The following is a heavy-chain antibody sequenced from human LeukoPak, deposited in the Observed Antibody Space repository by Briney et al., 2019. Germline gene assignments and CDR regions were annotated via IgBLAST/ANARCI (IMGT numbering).Heavy chain of an antibody. Sequence: PGGSLRLSCAASGFTFSDYYMSWIRQAPGKGPEGVSYISSSGSTIYYADSVKGRFTISRDNAKNSLYLQMNNLRAEDTAIYYCTSNLPGYSSSWPDYWGQGTLVTVSS. J-gene: IGHJ4*02. D-gene: IGHD2-2*01. CDR2: ISSSGSTI. CDR1: GFTFSDYY. CDR3: TSNLPGYSSSWPDY. V-gene: IGHV3-11*04.